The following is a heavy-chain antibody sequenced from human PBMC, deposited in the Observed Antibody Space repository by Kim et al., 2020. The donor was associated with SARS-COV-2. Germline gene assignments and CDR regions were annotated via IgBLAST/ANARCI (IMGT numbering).Heavy chain of an antibody. Sequence: SVEGRFTISRDKSKNTLYLQMNSLRAEDTAVYYCARAYYYGSGSYIPFDYWGQGTLVTVSS. V-gene: IGHV3-30*01. D-gene: IGHD3-10*01. J-gene: IGHJ4*02. CDR3: ARAYYYGSGSYIPFDY.